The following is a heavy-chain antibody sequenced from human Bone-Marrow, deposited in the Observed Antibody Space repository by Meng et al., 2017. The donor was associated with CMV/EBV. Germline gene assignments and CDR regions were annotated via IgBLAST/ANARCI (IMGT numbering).Heavy chain of an antibody. J-gene: IGHJ6*02. CDR2: INSDGSRT. V-gene: IGHV3-74*01. CDR3: ARGGYDYYGMDV. CDR1: GFTFSSHW. Sequence: GESLKISCAASGFTFSSHWMHWVRQAPGKGLVWVSRINSDGSRTSYADSVKGRFTISRDNAKNTLYLQMYSLRAEDTAVYYCARGGYDYYGMDVWGQGTTVTVSS.